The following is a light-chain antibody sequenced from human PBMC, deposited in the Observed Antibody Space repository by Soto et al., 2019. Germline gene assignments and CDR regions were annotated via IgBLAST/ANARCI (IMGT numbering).Light chain of an antibody. CDR1: QGIRDD. J-gene: IGKJ1*01. CDR2: SAS. Sequence: AIQMTQSPSSLSASVGDRVTITCRASQGIRDDLGWYQQKPGKAPKLLIYSASSLQSGVPSRFRGSGSGTDFTLTISSLQPEHFATYYCLQDYNYPWTFGQGTKVDIK. V-gene: IGKV1-6*01. CDR3: LQDYNYPWT.